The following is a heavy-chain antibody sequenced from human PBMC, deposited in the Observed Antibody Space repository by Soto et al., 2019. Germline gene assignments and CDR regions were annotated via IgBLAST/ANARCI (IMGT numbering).Heavy chain of an antibody. D-gene: IGHD1-7*01. J-gene: IGHJ4*02. Sequence: SQTLSLTCAVSGGSFTSNNSCTWVRQPPGQGLEWIGEIYRTASTNYNPSLKSRVTISLDKSENQFSLKVTSLTAADTAVYYCASRDPGTSVDYWGQGTLVTVSS. CDR3: ASRDPGTSVDY. V-gene: IGHV4-4*02. CDR1: GGSFTSNNS. CDR2: IYRTAST.